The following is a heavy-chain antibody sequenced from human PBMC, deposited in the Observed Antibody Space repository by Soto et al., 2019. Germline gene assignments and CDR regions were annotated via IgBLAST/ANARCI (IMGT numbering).Heavy chain of an antibody. V-gene: IGHV4-61*01. D-gene: IGHD1-26*01. J-gene: IGHJ4*02. CDR3: TRAPVSGSYCFDF. Sequence: SETLSLTCTVSGGSVSSGNYYWSWTRQPPGKGLEWIGYIFHTGTTNYNPSLKSRVTISLDTSMNQFSLKLSSVTPADTAVYYCTRAPVSGSYCFDFWGQGTPVTVSS. CDR1: GGSVSSGNYY. CDR2: IFHTGTT.